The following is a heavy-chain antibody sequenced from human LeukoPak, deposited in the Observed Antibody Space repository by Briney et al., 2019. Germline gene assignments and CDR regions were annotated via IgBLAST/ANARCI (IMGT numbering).Heavy chain of an antibody. CDR3: ARDWLGYCSSTSCKISDY. V-gene: IGHV3-7*01. CDR1: GFTFSSYW. J-gene: IGHJ4*02. CDR2: IKQDASEK. D-gene: IGHD2-2*01. Sequence: GGSLRLSCAASGFTFSSYWMSWVRQAPGKGLEWVANIKQDASEKYYVDSVKGRFTISRDNAKNSLYLQMNSLRAEDTAVYYCARDWLGYCSSTSCKISDYWGQGTLVTVSS.